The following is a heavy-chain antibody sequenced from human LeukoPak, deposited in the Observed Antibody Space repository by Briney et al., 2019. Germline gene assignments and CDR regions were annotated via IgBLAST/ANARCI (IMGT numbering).Heavy chain of an antibody. J-gene: IGHJ4*02. CDR1: GYTFTGYY. CDR3: ARDRHDFWRGAKYYFDY. D-gene: IGHD3-3*01. CDR2: INPNSGGT. V-gene: IGHV1-2*02. Sequence: ASVKVSCKASGYTFTGYYMHWVRQAPGQGLEWMGWINPNSGGTNYAQKFQGRVTMTRDTSISTAYMELSRLRSDDTAVYYCARDRHDFWRGAKYYFDYWGQGTLVTVSS.